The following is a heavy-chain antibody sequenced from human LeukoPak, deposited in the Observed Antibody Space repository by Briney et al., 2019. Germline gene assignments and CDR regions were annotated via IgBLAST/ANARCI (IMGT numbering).Heavy chain of an antibody. CDR3: ARRSREWGPYYFDY. V-gene: IGHV5-51*01. D-gene: IGHD2-2*01. CDR2: IYPGDSDT. CDR1: GYSFTSYW. Sequence: GESLKISCKGSGYSFTSYWIGWVRQMPGKGLEWIGNIYPGDSDTRYSPSFQGQVTISADKSISTAYLQWSSLKASDTAMYYCARRSREWGPYYFDYWGQGTLVTVSS. J-gene: IGHJ4*02.